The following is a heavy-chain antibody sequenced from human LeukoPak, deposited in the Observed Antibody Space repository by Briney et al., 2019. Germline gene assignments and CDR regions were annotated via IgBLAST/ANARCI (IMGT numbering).Heavy chain of an antibody. CDR2: INHSGNT. CDR1: GGSFSGYY. Sequence: SETLSLTCAVYGGSFSGYYWSWIRQPPGKGLEWIGEINHSGNTNYNPSLKSRVTISVDTSKNQFSLKLSSVTAADTAVYYCASLLYSSSSPHFDYWGQGTLVTVSS. V-gene: IGHV4-34*01. D-gene: IGHD6-6*01. J-gene: IGHJ4*02. CDR3: ASLLYSSSSPHFDY.